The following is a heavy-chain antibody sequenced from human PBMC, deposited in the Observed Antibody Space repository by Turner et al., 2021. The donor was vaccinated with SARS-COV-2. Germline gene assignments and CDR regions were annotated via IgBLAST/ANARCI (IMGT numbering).Heavy chain of an antibody. CDR3: ATETITMIVVANWYFDL. V-gene: IGHV4-39*02. D-gene: IGHD3-22*01. Sequence: QLQLQESGPGVVTPSETLSPTCTVSGGSISSSTYYWGWIRPPPGKGMEWNGNIYYSGSTYYHPSLKSRVTISVDTSKNQFSLKLSSVTAADTAVYYCATETITMIVVANWYFDLWGRGTLVTVSS. CDR2: IYYSGST. J-gene: IGHJ2*01. CDR1: GGSISSSTYY.